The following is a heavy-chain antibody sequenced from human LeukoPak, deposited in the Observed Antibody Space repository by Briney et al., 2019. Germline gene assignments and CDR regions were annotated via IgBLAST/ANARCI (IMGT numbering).Heavy chain of an antibody. D-gene: IGHD2-8*01. CDR2: IHHSGST. Sequence: PSETLSLTCTVSGGSINSAGYYWRWIRQPPRKGLEWIGYIHHSGSTSYNPSLKSRLTISVDGSKNQFSLKLSSVTAADTAVYYCARECVYDTSSGTWGQGTLVTVSS. V-gene: IGHV4-30-2*01. J-gene: IGHJ5*02. CDR3: ARECVYDTSSGT. CDR1: GGSINSAGYY.